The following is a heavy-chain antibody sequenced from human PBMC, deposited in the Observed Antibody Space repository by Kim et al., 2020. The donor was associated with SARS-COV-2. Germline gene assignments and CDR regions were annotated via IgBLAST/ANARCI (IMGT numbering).Heavy chain of an antibody. Sequence: GESLKISCEGSGYNFINFWIGWVRRMPGKGLEWVGIIYPRNSDTRYSSSFQGHVTISTDRSRNIAYLQWNSLKASDTAIYYCVRDREGGGYSYAHWGQGTLVTVSS. CDR2: IYPRNSDT. J-gene: IGHJ4*02. V-gene: IGHV5-51*01. CDR1: GYNFINFW. D-gene: IGHD5-18*01. CDR3: VRDREGGGYSYAH.